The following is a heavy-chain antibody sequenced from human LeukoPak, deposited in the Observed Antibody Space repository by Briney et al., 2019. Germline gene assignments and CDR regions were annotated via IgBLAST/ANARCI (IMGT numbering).Heavy chain of an antibody. CDR3: ARVHRRGFGEIFIDY. V-gene: IGHV4-61*02. D-gene: IGHD3-10*01. CDR1: GASISSGSYY. J-gene: IGHJ4*02. Sequence: SQTLSLTCTVSGASISSGSYYWIRIRQAAEKGLEWIGRISTSGSPNYNPSLKSRVTMSVDTSNNQFSLKLTSVTAADTAIYYCARVHRRGFGEIFIDYWGQGTLVTVSS. CDR2: ISTSGSP.